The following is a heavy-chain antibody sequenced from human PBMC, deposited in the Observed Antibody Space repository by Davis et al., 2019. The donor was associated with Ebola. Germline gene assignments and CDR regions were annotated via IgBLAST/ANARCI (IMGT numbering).Heavy chain of an antibody. V-gene: IGHV3-7*03. CDR1: GFIFKKNW. J-gene: IGHJ6*03. Sequence: PGGSLRLSCAASGFIFKKNWMTWVRQAPGKGLEWVANINQDGSEEYYVDSVKGRFTISRDNAKNSLYLQMNNLRAEDAAIYYCARDDPNNLYYYYMDVWGKGTTVTVSS. CDR3: ARDDPNNLYYYYMDV. D-gene: IGHD1/OR15-1a*01. CDR2: INQDGSEE.